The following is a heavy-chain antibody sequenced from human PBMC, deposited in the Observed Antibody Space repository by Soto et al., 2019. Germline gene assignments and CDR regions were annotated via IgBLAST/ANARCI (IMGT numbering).Heavy chain of an antibody. CDR2: ISGCGDSS. CDR1: GFTFSSFG. D-gene: IGHD2-2*03. V-gene: IGHV3-23*01. J-gene: IGHJ4*02. Sequence: EVQLLDSGGDLAQPGGSLRLSCTASGFTFSSFGMAWVRQAPGKGLEWVSAISGCGDSSYYADSVKDRFTISRDNPTNTLYLQMNNLRAEDTAVYYCAKVGIGMFSHKHHFDHWGQGTQVTVSS. CDR3: AKVGIGMFSHKHHFDH.